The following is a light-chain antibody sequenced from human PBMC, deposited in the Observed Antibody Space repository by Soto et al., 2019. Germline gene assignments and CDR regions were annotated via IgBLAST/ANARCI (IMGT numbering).Light chain of an antibody. CDR2: GAS. Sequence: IVLTQSPGTLSLSPGERVTLSCRASQSVTTRLAWYQHKPGQAPTLLMPGASNRASGVPVRFSGSGSGTDFTLTITRLEPEDFALYYCQHYGGSPITVGLGTRLEIK. V-gene: IGKV3-20*01. CDR3: QHYGGSPIT. CDR1: QSVTTR. J-gene: IGKJ5*01.